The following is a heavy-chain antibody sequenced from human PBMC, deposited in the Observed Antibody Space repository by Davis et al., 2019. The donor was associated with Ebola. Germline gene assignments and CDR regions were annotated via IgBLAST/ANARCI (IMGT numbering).Heavy chain of an antibody. CDR1: GVSFSGYY. CDR2: INHSGRT. V-gene: IGHV4-34*01. J-gene: IGHJ6*02. D-gene: IGHD6-25*01. Sequence: MPSETLSLTCAVYGVSFSGYYWNWIRQPPGKGLEWIGEINHSGRTNYNPSLKSRVTMSVDTSKNQYSLRVRSVTAADTAVYYCARGGGYGGYGMDGWGQGTTVTVSS. CDR3: ARGGGYGGYGMDG.